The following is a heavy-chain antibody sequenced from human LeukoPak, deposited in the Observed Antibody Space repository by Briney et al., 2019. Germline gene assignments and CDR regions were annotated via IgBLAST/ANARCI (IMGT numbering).Heavy chain of an antibody. J-gene: IGHJ4*02. CDR3: AKDLSYSIDWPYFDS. CDR1: GFTFSNYA. Sequence: GGSLRLSCAASGFTFSNYALSWVRQAPGKGLEWVAVISYDGSNQYYADSVKGRFTISRDKSKNTLYLQLNSLRAEDTAVYYCAKDLSYSIDWPYFDSWGQGTLVTVSS. D-gene: IGHD6-19*01. V-gene: IGHV3-30*18. CDR2: ISYDGSNQ.